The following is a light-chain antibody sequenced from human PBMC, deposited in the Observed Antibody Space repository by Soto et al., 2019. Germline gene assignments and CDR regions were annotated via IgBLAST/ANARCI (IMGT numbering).Light chain of an antibody. CDR3: QQRSNSLWK. CDR1: QSVSSY. Sequence: EIVLTQSPATLSLSPGERATLSCRASQSVSSYLAWYQQKPGQAPRLLIYDASNRATGIPARFSGSGSGTDLTLTISSLEPEDFAVYYCQQRSNSLWKFGNATKADXX. J-gene: IGKJ1*01. CDR2: DAS. V-gene: IGKV3-11*01.